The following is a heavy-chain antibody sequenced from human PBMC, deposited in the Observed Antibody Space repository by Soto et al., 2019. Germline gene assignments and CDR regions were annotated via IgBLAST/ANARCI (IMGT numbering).Heavy chain of an antibody. CDR1: GFTFSSYG. D-gene: IGHD4-17*01. J-gene: IGHJ4*02. CDR2: ISYDGSNK. V-gene: IGHV3-30*18. CDR3: AKTDDYGDSDFDY. Sequence: GGSLRLSXXASGFTFSSYGMHWVRQAPGKGLEWVAVISYDGSNKYYADSVKGRFTISRDNSKNTLYLQMNSLRAEDTAVYYCAKTDDYGDSDFDYWGQGTLVTVSS.